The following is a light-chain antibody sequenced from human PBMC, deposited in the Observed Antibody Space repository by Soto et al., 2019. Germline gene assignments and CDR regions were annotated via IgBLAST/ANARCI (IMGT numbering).Light chain of an antibody. J-gene: IGKJ1*01. CDR1: QSIGYW. V-gene: IGKV1-5*01. CDR3: QQYNSCSKT. CDR2: AAS. Sequence: DIQMTQSPSRLSASVGDRVTITCRASQSIGYWLAWYQQKPGKAPNLLIYAASTLETGVPSRFSGSGYGTEFTLTIASLQPDDSASYYCQQYNSCSKTFGRGTKVDI.